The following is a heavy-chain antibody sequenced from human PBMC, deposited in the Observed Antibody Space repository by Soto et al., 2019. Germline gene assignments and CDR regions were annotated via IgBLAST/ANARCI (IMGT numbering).Heavy chain of an antibody. D-gene: IGHD3-10*01. CDR2: LSGSGGTT. CDR1: GFTFSTYA. J-gene: IGHJ4*02. V-gene: IGHV3-23*01. CDR3: AKQRAGYGSGSDTFYFDF. Sequence: GGSLRLSCSPSGFTFSTYAMNWVRQAPGKGLEWVSALSGSGGTTYYADSVRGRFTISRDNSKNTLFLQMSSLRAEDTALYYCAKQRAGYGSGSDTFYFDFWGQGTLVTVSS.